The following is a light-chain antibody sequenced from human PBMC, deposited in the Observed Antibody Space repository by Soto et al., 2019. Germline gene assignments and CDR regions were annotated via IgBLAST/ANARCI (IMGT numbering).Light chain of an antibody. J-gene: IGLJ1*01. V-gene: IGLV2-14*01. Sequence: QSALTQPASVSGSPGQTIPISCTGTSSDVGRYNTVSWYQHHPGKAPKLIIYEVTHRPAGISDRFSASKSGNTASLTISGLQAEDEADYYCNSLRVNHLYVFGSGTKVTVL. CDR3: NSLRVNHLYV. CDR2: EVT. CDR1: SSDVGRYNT.